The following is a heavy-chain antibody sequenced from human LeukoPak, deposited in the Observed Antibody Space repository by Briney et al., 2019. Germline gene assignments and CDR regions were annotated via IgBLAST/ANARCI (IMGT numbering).Heavy chain of an antibody. CDR2: INPNGGST. CDR1: GYTFTGYY. Sequence: GASLNVSCKASGYTFTGYYMHWVRQAPGQGLEWMGWINPNGGSTNYAQKFQGRVTMTRDTSISTAYMELSRLRSDDTAVYFCARMANSYDSSGYYYISGIDVWGQGATVTVSS. V-gene: IGHV1-2*02. CDR3: ARMANSYDSSGYYYISGIDV. D-gene: IGHD3-22*01. J-gene: IGHJ6*02.